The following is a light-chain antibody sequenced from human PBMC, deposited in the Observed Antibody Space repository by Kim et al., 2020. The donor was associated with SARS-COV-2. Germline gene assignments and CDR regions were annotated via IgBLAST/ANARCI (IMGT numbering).Light chain of an antibody. Sequence: AASVGDRVNIARRASQSIGRYLVWYQQKPRKATKRLIYKASNLENGVPSRFSGSGSGTEFTLTISSLQPADCATYCGQQYNSMWKFGQGTKVDIK. CDR2: KAS. V-gene: IGKV1-5*03. CDR1: QSIGRY. J-gene: IGKJ1*01. CDR3: QQYNSMWK.